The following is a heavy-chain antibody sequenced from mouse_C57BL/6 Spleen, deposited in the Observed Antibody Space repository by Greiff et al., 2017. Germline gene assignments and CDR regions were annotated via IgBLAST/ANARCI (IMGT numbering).Heavy chain of an antibody. D-gene: IGHD2-5*01. CDR1: GYTFTSYW. CDR3: ARKGHYSNYDDYAMDY. Sequence: QVQLQQPGAELVKPGASVKLSCKASGYTFTSYWMHWVKQRPGQGLEWIGMIHPNSGSTNYNEKFKSKATLTVDKSSSTAYMQLSSLTSEDSAVYYCARKGHYSNYDDYAMDYWGQGTSVTVSS. J-gene: IGHJ4*01. V-gene: IGHV1-64*01. CDR2: IHPNSGST.